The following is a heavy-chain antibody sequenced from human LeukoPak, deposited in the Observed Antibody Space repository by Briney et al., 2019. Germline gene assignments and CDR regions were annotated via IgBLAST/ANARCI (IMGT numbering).Heavy chain of an antibody. Sequence: SETLSLTCTVSGGFISSYCWSWFRQPAGKGPEWIGYMSIGGVIKDNPSLKSRVTMSVDTSKNQVSLRLNSVTAADTAVYYCATSRSYGDYIVFFTDWGQGTLVTVSS. CDR1: GGFISSYC. V-gene: IGHV4-4*07. CDR3: ATSRSYGDYIVFFTD. CDR2: MSIGGVI. D-gene: IGHD4-17*01. J-gene: IGHJ4*02.